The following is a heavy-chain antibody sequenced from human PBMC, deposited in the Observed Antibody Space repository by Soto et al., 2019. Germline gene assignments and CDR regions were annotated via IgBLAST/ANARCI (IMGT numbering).Heavy chain of an antibody. V-gene: IGHV1-69*01. CDR1: GGTFSNYA. CDR2: IIPIFGTA. J-gene: IGHJ4*02. CDR3: AREGYGYYGKPLDY. D-gene: IGHD4-17*01. Sequence: QVQLVQSGAEVKKPGSSVKVSCKTSGGTFSNYAISWVRQAPGQGLEWMGGIIPIFGTANYAQQFQGRVTITADESTTTAYMALSSLRSKDTAVYYCAREGYGYYGKPLDYWGQGTLVTVSS.